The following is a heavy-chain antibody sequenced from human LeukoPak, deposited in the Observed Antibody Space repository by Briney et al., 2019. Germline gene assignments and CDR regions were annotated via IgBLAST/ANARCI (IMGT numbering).Heavy chain of an antibody. V-gene: IGHV3-33*01. CDR1: GFTFSSYG. D-gene: IGHD6-13*01. CDR3: ARDRNGQQLGIFFDY. Sequence: PGGSLRLSCAASGFTFSSYGMHWVRQAPGKGLEWVAVIWYDGSNKYYADSVKGRFTISRDNSKNTLYLQMNSLRAEDTAVYYCARDRNGQQLGIFFDYWGQGTLVTVSS. J-gene: IGHJ4*02. CDR2: IWYDGSNK.